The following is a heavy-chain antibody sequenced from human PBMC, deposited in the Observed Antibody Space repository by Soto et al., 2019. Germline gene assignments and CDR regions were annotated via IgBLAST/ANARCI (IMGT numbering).Heavy chain of an antibody. J-gene: IGHJ3*02. CDR1: GYTFTNFD. V-gene: IGHV1-69*01. CDR2: IIPIFGTA. D-gene: IGHD3-22*01. CDR3: ARDSYYYDSSGYYPGFDAFDI. Sequence: QVQLVQSGAEVKKPGASVKVSCKASGYTFTNFDINWVRQATGQGLEWMGGIIPIFGTANYAQKFQGRVTITADESTSTAYMELSSLRSEDTAVYYCARDSYYYDSSGYYPGFDAFDIWGQGTMVTVSS.